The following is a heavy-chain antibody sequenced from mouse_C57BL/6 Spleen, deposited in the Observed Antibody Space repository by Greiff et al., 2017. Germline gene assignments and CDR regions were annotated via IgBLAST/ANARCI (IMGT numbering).Heavy chain of an antibody. CDR3: AYYDSYHPFAY. D-gene: IGHD2-4*01. Sequence: QVQLQQSGAELMKPGASVKLSCKATGYTFTDYWIEWVKQRPGHGLEWIGEILPGSGSSNYNETFKVKATFTAATSSNPAYMKLSRLKNADAAIYDRAYYDSYHPFAYWGQGTPVTVSA. CDR1: GYTFTDYW. V-gene: IGHV1-9*01. J-gene: IGHJ3*01. CDR2: ILPGSGSS.